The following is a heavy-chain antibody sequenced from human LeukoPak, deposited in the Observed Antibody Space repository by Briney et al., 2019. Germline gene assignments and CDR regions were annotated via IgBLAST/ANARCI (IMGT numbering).Heavy chain of an antibody. J-gene: IGHJ5*02. CDR3: ARASGYCSSSTSCYSWFDP. D-gene: IGHD2-2*01. Sequence: PSETLSLTCTVSGGSISSYYWSWIRQPAGKGLEWIGRFYASGSANYNPSLKSRATMSVDTSKNQFSLKLSSVTAADTAVYYCARASGYCSSSTSCYSWFDPWGQGTLVTVSS. CDR1: GGSISSYY. V-gene: IGHV4-4*07. CDR2: FYASGSA.